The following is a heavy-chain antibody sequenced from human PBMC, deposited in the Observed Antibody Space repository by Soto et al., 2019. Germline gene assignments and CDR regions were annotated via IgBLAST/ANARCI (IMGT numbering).Heavy chain of an antibody. CDR2: ISYDGSNK. CDR1: GFTFSSYG. J-gene: IGHJ6*02. CDR3: AKDGSASPHYYYYGMDV. V-gene: IGHV3-30*18. Sequence: GGSLRLSCAASGFTFSSYGMHWVRQAPGKGLEWVAVISYDGSNKYYADSVKGRFTISRENSKNTLYLQMNSLRAEDTAVYYCAKDGSASPHYYYYGMDVGGQGTTVTVSS. D-gene: IGHD6-6*01.